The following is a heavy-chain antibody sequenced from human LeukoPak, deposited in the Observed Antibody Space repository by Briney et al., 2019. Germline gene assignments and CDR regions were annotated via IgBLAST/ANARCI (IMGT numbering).Heavy chain of an antibody. Sequence: PGGSLRLSCAASGLTFSDYYMSWIRQAPGKGLEWLSYITSSGSTIYYADSVKGRFTISRDNAKNSLYLQMNSLRAEDTAVYYCAKDYGDAVDYWGQGTLVTVSS. CDR1: GLTFSDYY. J-gene: IGHJ4*02. D-gene: IGHD4-17*01. V-gene: IGHV3-11*04. CDR3: AKDYGDAVDY. CDR2: ITSSGSTI.